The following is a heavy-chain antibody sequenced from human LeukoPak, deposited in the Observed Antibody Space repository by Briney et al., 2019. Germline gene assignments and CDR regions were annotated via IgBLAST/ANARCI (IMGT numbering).Heavy chain of an antibody. Sequence: GGSLRLSCVASGFTFSNYWMSWVRQAPGKGLECVANIKEDGSEKYYVDSVKGRFTISRDNAKNSLYLQMNSLRAEDTAVYYCAKDSPQVPQDYYDSICYFDYWGQGTLVTVSS. D-gene: IGHD3-22*01. J-gene: IGHJ4*02. V-gene: IGHV3-7*03. CDR1: GFTFSNYW. CDR3: AKDSPQVPQDYYDSICYFDY. CDR2: IKEDGSEK.